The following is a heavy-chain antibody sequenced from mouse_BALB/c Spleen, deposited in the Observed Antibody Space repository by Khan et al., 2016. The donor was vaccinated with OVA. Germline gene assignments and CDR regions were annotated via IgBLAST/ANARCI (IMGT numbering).Heavy chain of an antibody. V-gene: IGHV3-1*02. CDR2: IHYSGST. CDR1: GYSITSGYN. CDR3: AGGFPTY. Sequence: EVQLQESGPDLMKPSQSLSLTCTVTGYSITSGYNWHWIRQFPGNKLEWMGYIHYSGSTNYNPSLKSRISITRDTSKNQFFLQLNSVTSEDTATYYCAGGFPTYWGQGTLVTVSA. J-gene: IGHJ3*01.